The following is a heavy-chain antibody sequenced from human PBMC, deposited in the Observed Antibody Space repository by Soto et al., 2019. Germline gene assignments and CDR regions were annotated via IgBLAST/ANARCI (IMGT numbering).Heavy chain of an antibody. D-gene: IGHD3-3*01. CDR2: IYYSGST. CDR1: GGSISSSSYY. CDR3: ARLTTIFGVVIERPFDY. Sequence: PSETLSLTCTVSGGSISSSSYYWGWIRQPPGKGLEWIGSIYYSGSTYYNPSLKSRVTISVDTSKNQFSLKLSSVTAADTAVYYCARLTTIFGVVIERPFDYWGQGTLVTVS. J-gene: IGHJ4*02. V-gene: IGHV4-39*01.